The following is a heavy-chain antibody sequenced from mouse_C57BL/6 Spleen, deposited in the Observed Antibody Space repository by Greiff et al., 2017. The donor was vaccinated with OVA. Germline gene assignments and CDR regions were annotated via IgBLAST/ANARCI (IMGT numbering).Heavy chain of an antibody. CDR1: GYAFSSSW. J-gene: IGHJ3*01. CDR3: ARSGDGYSWFAY. D-gene: IGHD2-3*01. Sequence: QVQLQQSGPELVKPGASVKISCKASGYAFSSSWMNWVQQRPGKGLEWIGRIYPGDGDTNYNGKFKGKATLTADKSSSTAYMQLSSLTSEDSAVYFCARSGDGYSWFAYWGQGTLVTVSA. V-gene: IGHV1-82*01. CDR2: IYPGDGDT.